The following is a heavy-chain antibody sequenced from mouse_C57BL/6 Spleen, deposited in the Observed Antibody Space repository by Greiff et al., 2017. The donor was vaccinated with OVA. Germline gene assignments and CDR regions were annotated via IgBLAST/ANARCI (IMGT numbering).Heavy chain of an antibody. CDR2: INPYNGGT. CDR3: ARNHYGSSYPYAMDY. Sequence: VQLQQSGPVLVKPGASVKMSCKASGYTFTDYYMNWVKQSHGKSLEWIGVINPYNGGTSYNQKFKGKATLTVDKSSSTAYMELNSLTSEDSAVYYCARNHYGSSYPYAMDYWGQGTSVTVSS. V-gene: IGHV1-19*01. J-gene: IGHJ4*01. D-gene: IGHD1-1*01. CDR1: GYTFTDYY.